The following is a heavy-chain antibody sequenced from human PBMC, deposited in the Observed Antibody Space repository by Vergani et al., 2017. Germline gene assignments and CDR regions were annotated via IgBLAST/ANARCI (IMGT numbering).Heavy chain of an antibody. Sequence: QVQLVQSGAEVKKPGSSVKVSCKASGGTFSSYAISWVRQAPGQGLEWMGVIIPIFGTANYAQKFQGRVTITADESTSTAYMELSSLRSEDTAVYYCARDPRTGYCSSTSCYDYFDYWGQGTLVTVSS. V-gene: IGHV1-69*01. CDR3: ARDPRTGYCSSTSCYDYFDY. CDR1: GGTFSSYA. D-gene: IGHD2-2*01. CDR2: IIPIFGTA. J-gene: IGHJ4*02.